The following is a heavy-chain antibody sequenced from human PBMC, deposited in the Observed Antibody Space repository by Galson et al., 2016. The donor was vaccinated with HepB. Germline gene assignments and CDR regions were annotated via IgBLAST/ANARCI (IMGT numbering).Heavy chain of an antibody. CDR2: ISGSGAST. CDR1: GFTFSNYD. J-gene: IGHJ4*02. Sequence: SLRLSCAASGFTFSNYDMSWVRQAPGRGLEWVSGISGSGASTTYADSVKGRFTISRDNSKNALHLQMNSLRAEDTAMYLCARHFSGSYLGQGTLVTVSS. CDR3: ARHFSGSY. D-gene: IGHD3-22*01. V-gene: IGHV3-23*01.